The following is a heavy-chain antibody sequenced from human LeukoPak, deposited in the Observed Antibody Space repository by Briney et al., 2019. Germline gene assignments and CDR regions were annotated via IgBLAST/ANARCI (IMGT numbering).Heavy chain of an antibody. J-gene: IGHJ6*03. V-gene: IGHV3-7*01. CDR1: GFTSSSYW. Sequence: GGSLRLSCAASGFTSSSYWMSWVRQAPGKGLEWVANIKQDGSEKYYVDSVKGRFTISRDNAKNSLYLQMNSLRAEDTAVYYCARDGGGSSWYPPYYYYYYYMDVWGKGTTVTVSS. CDR3: ARDGGGSSWYPPYYYYYYYMDV. CDR2: IKQDGSEK. D-gene: IGHD6-13*01.